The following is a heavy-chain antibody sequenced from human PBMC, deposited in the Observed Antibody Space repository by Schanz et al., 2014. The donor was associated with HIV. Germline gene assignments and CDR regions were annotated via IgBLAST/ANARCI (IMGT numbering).Heavy chain of an antibody. CDR3: ARGARDCTNGVCGGYYFDY. V-gene: IGHV1-2*02. CDR1: GYTFTGYY. Sequence: QVQLVQSGAAVKKPGASVKVSCKASGYTFTGYYMHWVRQAPGQGLEWMGWINPNNGGTNYAQKFQGRVTMTRDTSISTAYMELSSLTSEDTAVYYCARGARDCTNGVCGGYYFDYWGQGTLVTVSS. CDR2: INPNNGGT. D-gene: IGHD2-8*01. J-gene: IGHJ4*02.